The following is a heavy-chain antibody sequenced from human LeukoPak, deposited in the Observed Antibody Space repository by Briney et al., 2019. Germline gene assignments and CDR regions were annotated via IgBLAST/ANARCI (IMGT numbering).Heavy chain of an antibody. V-gene: IGHV4-39*01. Sequence: SETLSLTCIVSGGSIGSSSYSWGWIRQPPGKGLVWIGTIYYSGTTFHNPSLKSRVTISVDTSRNQFSLKLSSVTAADTAVYYCARLSYYYDSSGYPGAFDIWGQGTVVTVSS. D-gene: IGHD3-22*01. CDR3: ARLSYYYDSSGYPGAFDI. J-gene: IGHJ3*02. CDR2: IYYSGTT. CDR1: GGSIGSSSYS.